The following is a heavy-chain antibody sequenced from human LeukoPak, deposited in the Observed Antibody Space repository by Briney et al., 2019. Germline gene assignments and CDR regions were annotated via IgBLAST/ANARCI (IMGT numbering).Heavy chain of an antibody. CDR3: ARAGNSYITLYY. D-gene: IGHD4-23*01. Sequence: GGSLRLSCTASGFTFSDYWMTWVRQAPGKGLELVANIKQYGSDKNNVDSANGRFITSRDNAKNSLYPLMNSLRAEADTADYCARAGNSYITLYYWGQGTLVTVSS. J-gene: IGHJ4*02. V-gene: IGHV3-7*01. CDR2: IKQYGSDK. CDR1: GFTFSDYW.